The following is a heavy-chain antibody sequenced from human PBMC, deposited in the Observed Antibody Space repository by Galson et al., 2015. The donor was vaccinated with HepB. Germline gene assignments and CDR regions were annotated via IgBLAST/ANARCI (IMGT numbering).Heavy chain of an antibody. CDR3: AKDPRCGYSGYDPIYYFDY. J-gene: IGHJ4*02. CDR2: IRYDGSNK. CDR1: GFTFSSYG. D-gene: IGHD5-12*01. Sequence: SLRLSCAASGFTFSSYGMHWVRQAPGKGLEWVAFIRYDGSNKYYADSVKGRFTISRDNSKNTLYLQMNSLRAEDTAVYYCAKDPRCGYSGYDPIYYFDYWGQGTL. V-gene: IGHV3-30*02.